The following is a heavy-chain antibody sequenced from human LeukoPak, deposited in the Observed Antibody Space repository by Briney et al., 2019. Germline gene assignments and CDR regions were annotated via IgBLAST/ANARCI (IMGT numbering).Heavy chain of an antibody. CDR1: GFTFSSYG. CDR3: ARENIAPDY. V-gene: IGHV3-30*19. D-gene: IGHD1/OR15-1a*01. Sequence: PGGSLRLSCAASGFTFSSYGMHWVRQAPGKGLEWVAVIWYDGSNKYYADSVKGRLTISRDNSKNTVFLQMDRLRDEDTAVYYCARENIAPDYWGQGTLVTVSS. CDR2: IWYDGSNK. J-gene: IGHJ4*02.